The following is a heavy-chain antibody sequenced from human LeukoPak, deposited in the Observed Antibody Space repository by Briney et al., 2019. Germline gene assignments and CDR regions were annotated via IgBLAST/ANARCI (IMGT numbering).Heavy chain of an antibody. CDR2: IHHSGTT. D-gene: IGHD6-6*01. J-gene: IGHJ4*02. CDR3: AKPQTSSSHFYDC. Sequence: SXXLSLTCAVSGYSISSGYHWGWIRPPPGKGLEWIGKIHHSGTTYYNPSLKRRVTISGDKAKSQFSLELNSVTAADTAVYYCAKPQTSSSHFYDCWGQGALVTVSS. V-gene: IGHV4-38-2*01. CDR1: GYSISSGYH.